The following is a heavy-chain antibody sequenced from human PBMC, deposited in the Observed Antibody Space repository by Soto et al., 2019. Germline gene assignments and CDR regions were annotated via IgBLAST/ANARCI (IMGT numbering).Heavy chain of an antibody. J-gene: IGHJ5*02. D-gene: IGHD2-2*02. V-gene: IGHV1-18*04. CDR2: ISAYNGNT. Sequence: ASVKVSCKASGYTFTSYGISWVRQAPGQGLEWMGWISAYNGNTNYAQKLQGRVTMTTDTSTSTAYMELRSLRSDDTAVYYCARVGDCSSTSCYTYWSDPWGQGTLVTVSS. CDR1: GYTFTSYG. CDR3: ARVGDCSSTSCYTYWSDP.